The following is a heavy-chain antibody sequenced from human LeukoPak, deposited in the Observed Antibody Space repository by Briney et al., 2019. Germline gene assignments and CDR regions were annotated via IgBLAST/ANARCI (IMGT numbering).Heavy chain of an antibody. V-gene: IGHV3-21*01. Sequence: GGSLRLSCVGTGFTFSTYRMNWVRQAPGKGLEWVSSISSSSSYIYYADSVKGRITISRDNAENSLCLQMNSLRVEDTAVYYCARDKDVYFDYWGQGTLVTVSS. CDR2: ISSSSSYI. J-gene: IGHJ4*02. CDR1: GFTFSTYR. CDR3: ARDKDVYFDY.